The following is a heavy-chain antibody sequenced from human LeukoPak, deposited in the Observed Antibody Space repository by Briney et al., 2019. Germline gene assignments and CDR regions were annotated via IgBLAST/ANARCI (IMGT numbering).Heavy chain of an antibody. Sequence: SVKVSCKASGGTFSSYTISWVRQAPGQGLEWMGRIIPILGIANYAQKFQGRVTITADKSTSTAYMELSSLRSEDTAVYYCARDSRLAIVPPSYYYYMDVRGKGTTVTVSS. D-gene: IGHD2-2*01. V-gene: IGHV1-69*04. J-gene: IGHJ6*03. CDR1: GGTFSSYT. CDR3: ARDSRLAIVPPSYYYYMDV. CDR2: IIPILGIA.